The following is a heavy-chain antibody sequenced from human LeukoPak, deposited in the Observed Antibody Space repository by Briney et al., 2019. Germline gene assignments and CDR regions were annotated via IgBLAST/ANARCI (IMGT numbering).Heavy chain of an antibody. J-gene: IGHJ6*03. CDR3: ARETRQYQPVGYYYYYYMDV. CDR1: GDTISTSFYY. D-gene: IGHD2-2*01. Sequence: PSETLSLTCTVSGDTISTSFYYWDWIRQPSGKGLEWIGGIFYSGTTYYNPSLKSRVTMSVDTSKNQFSLELNSVTAADTAVYYCARETRQYQPVGYYYYYYMDVWGKGTTVTVSS. CDR2: IFYSGTT. V-gene: IGHV4-39*07.